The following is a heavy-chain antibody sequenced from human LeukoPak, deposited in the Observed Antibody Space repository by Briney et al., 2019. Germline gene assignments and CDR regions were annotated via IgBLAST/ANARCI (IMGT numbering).Heavy chain of an antibody. V-gene: IGHV3-21*01. CDR1: GFTVSSNY. Sequence: PGGSLRLSCAASGFTVSSNYMSWVRQAPGKGLEWVSSISSSSSYIYYADSVKGRFTISRDNAKNSLYLQMNSLRAEDTAVYYCARGYYGSGTHLDYWGQGTLVTVSS. J-gene: IGHJ4*02. CDR2: ISSSSSYI. CDR3: ARGYYGSGTHLDY. D-gene: IGHD3-10*01.